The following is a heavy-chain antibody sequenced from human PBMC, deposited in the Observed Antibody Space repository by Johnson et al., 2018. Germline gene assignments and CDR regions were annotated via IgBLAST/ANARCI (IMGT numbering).Heavy chain of an antibody. CDR1: GFTFSSYV. D-gene: IGHD2-21*01. V-gene: IGHV3-30*03. J-gene: IGHJ6*03. CDR2: ISYDGSNK. Sequence: QVQLVESGGGVVQPGRSLRLSCAASGFTFSSYVMHWVRQAPGKGLEWVAVISYDGSNKYYADSVKGRFTISRDNSKNTLYLQMNSLRAEDTAVYYCARDSEVWVNYYYYYYMDVWGKGTTVTVSS. CDR3: ARDSEVWVNYYYYYYMDV.